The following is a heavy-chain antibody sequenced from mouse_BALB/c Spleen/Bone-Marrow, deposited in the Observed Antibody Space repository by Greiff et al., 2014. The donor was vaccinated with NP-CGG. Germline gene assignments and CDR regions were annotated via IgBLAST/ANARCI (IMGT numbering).Heavy chain of an antibody. CDR1: GFTFTDYF. J-gene: IGHJ2*01. V-gene: IGHV7-3*02. CDR2: IRNKPNGYTT. D-gene: IGHD5-1*01. CDR3: ARDYSGYFDF. Sequence: DVKLVESGGGLVQPGGSLRLSCTTSGFTFTDYFMTWVRQPPGRALEWLGFIRNKPNGYTTEYNPSVKGRFTISRDNSQGILYLRMNTLRAEDSAIYYCARDYSGYFDFWGQGTTLTVSS.